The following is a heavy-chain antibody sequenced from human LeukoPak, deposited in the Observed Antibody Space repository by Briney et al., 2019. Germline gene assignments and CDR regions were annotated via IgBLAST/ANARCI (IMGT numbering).Heavy chain of an antibody. J-gene: IGHJ4*02. Sequence: PSETLSLTCTVSGGSISSYYWSWIRQPPGKGLEWIGYIYYSGSTNYNPSLKSRVTISIDTSRTRFSLKLTSVTAADTAVYYCARVTAAGPRGGYFDYWGQGTLVTVSS. CDR1: GGSISSYY. CDR2: IYYSGST. D-gene: IGHD6-13*01. V-gene: IGHV4-59*01. CDR3: ARVTAAGPRGGYFDY.